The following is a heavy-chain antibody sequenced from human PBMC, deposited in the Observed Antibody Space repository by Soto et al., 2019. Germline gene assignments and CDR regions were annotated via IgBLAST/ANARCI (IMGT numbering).Heavy chain of an antibody. CDR2: VNPNSGGT. CDR3: ARAEPTREATWILRLRRLDY. Sequence: ASVKVSCKASGYTFTDYYIHWVRQAPGQGLEWMGWVNPNSGGTNNAQKFQGRVTMTGDRSISTASMELSRLTSDDTAVYYCARAEPTREATWILRLRRLDYWGQGTPVTVSS. V-gene: IGHV1-2*02. CDR1: GYTFTDYY. D-gene: IGHD1-26*01. J-gene: IGHJ4*02.